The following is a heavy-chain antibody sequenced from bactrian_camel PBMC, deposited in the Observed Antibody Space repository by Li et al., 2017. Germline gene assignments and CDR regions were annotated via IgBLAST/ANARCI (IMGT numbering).Heavy chain of an antibody. V-gene: IGHV3S55*01. J-gene: IGHJ6*01. Sequence: VQLVESGGGSVQAGESLRLSCVASGSTYGNCMGWFRQAPGKEREGLAALYSDGSVKYADSVKGRFLIDKDVARNKLLLHMNNLQPEDTAMYYCTVEDMGCTYCGDGAYCGSPDFGYWGQGTQVTVS. CDR1: GSTYGNC. CDR2: LYSDGSV. D-gene: IGHD3*01. CDR3: TVEDMGCTYCGDGAYCGSPDFGY.